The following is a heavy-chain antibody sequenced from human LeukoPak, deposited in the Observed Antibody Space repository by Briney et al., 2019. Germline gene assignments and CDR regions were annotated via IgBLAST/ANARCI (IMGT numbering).Heavy chain of an antibody. CDR3: ARDRVLRDYMDV. V-gene: IGHV4-38-2*02. CDR2: IYHSGST. J-gene: IGHJ6*03. CDR1: GYSISSGYY. Sequence: SETLSLTCTVSGYSISSGYYWGWIRQPPGKGLEWIGSIYHSGSTYYNPSLKSRVTISVDTSKNQFSLKPSSVTAADTAVYFCARDRVLRDYMDVWGKGTTVTVSS. D-gene: IGHD3-10*01.